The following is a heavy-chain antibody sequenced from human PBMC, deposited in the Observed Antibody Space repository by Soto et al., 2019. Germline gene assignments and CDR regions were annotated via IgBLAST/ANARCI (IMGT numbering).Heavy chain of an antibody. CDR2: IWYDGSNK. CDR1: GFTFSSYG. Sequence: QVQLVESGGGVVQPGRSLRLSCAASGFTFSSYGMHWVRQAPGKGLEWVAVIWYDGSNKYYADSVKGRFTISRDNSKNTLYLQMNSLRGEDTAVYYCARDHVVGASYYYYGMDVWGQGTTVTVSS. V-gene: IGHV3-33*01. CDR3: ARDHVVGASYYYYGMDV. J-gene: IGHJ6*02. D-gene: IGHD1-26*01.